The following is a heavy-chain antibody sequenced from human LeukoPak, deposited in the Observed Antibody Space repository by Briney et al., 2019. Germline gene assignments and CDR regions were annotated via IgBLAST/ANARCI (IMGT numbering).Heavy chain of an antibody. CDR2: INWNSGSI. Sequence: GGSLRLSCAASGFTFGGYAMSWVRQAPGKGLEWVSGINWNSGSIGYADSVKGRFTISRDNAKNTLYLQMNSLRAEDTALYYCAKDTGYDSSGGTFDYWGQGTLVTVSS. V-gene: IGHV3-9*01. CDR1: GFTFGGYA. J-gene: IGHJ4*02. CDR3: AKDTGYDSSGGTFDY. D-gene: IGHD3-22*01.